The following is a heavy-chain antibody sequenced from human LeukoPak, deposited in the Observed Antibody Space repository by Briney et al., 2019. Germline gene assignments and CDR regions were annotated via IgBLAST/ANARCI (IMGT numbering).Heavy chain of an antibody. J-gene: IGHJ4*02. CDR1: GGSISTYY. Sequence: PSETLSLTCAVSGGSISTYYWSWIRQPPGKGLEWIGYIYYSGGTNYNPSLQSRVTISIDTSNKQFSLKLRSVTAADTAVYYCAREAFRGKYYFDYWGQRTLVTVSS. V-gene: IGHV4-59*01. CDR2: IYYSGGT. D-gene: IGHD3-16*01. CDR3: AREAFRGKYYFDY.